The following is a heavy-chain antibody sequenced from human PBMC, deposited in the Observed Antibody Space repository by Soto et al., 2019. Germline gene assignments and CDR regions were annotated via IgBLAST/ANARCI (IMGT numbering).Heavy chain of an antibody. CDR3: AKDLYSSGWYPSGYYYGMDV. Sequence: LRLSCAASGFTFSSYGMHWVRQAPGKGLEWVAVISYDGSNKYYADSVKGRFTISRDNSKNTLYLQMNSLRAEDTAVYYCAKDLYSSGWYPSGYYYGMDVWGQGTTVTVSS. V-gene: IGHV3-30*18. J-gene: IGHJ6*02. D-gene: IGHD6-19*01. CDR1: GFTFSSYG. CDR2: ISYDGSNK.